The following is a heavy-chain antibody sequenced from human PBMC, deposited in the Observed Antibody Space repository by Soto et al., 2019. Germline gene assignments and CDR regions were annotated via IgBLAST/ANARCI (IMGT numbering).Heavy chain of an antibody. CDR3: ARVGTSYYGMDV. CDR2: INAGNGNT. Sequence: ASVKVSCKASGYTFTSYAMHWVRQAPGQRLEWMGWINAGNGNTKYSQKFQGRVTITRDTSASTAYMELSSLRSEDTAVYYCARVGTSYYGMDVWGKGPTVTVSS. V-gene: IGHV1-3*01. CDR1: GYTFTSYA. D-gene: IGHD1-7*01. J-gene: IGHJ6*04.